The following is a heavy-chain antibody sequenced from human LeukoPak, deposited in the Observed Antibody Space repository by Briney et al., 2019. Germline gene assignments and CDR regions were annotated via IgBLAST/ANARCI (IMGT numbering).Heavy chain of an antibody. J-gene: IGHJ5*02. CDR1: GFTFSSYW. CDR3: ARRYCSSTSCYGEWFDP. Sequence: GGSLRLSCAASGFTFSSYWMSWVRQAPGKGLEWVANIKQDGSEKYYVDSVKGRFTISRDNAKSSLYLQMNSLRAEDTAVYYCARRYCSSTSCYGEWFDPWGQGTLVTVSS. CDR2: IKQDGSEK. V-gene: IGHV3-7*01. D-gene: IGHD2-2*01.